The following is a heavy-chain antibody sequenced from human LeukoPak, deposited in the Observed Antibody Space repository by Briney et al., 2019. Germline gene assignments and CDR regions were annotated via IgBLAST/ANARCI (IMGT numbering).Heavy chain of an antibody. V-gene: IGHV3-30*09. CDR2: ISYDGSNK. D-gene: IGHD4-23*01. J-gene: IGHJ4*02. CDR1: GFTFSNYP. Sequence: GGSLRLSCAASGFTFSNYPVHWVRQAPGKGLEWVALISYDGSNKYYADSVKGRFAISRDNSKNTLYLQMNSLRVEDTAVYYCARGYGGKTGYFDYWGQGTLVTVSS. CDR3: ARGYGGKTGYFDY.